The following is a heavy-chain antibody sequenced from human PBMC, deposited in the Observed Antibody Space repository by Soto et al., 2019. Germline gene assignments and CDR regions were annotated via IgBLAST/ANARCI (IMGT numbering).Heavy chain of an antibody. CDR1: GGAVSSGTYY. V-gene: IGHV4-61*01. Sequence: SETLSLTWTVSGGAVSSGTYYWSWIRQPPGKGLEWIGHIYFTGSTNYNPSLKSRVTMSLDTSRNQFSLKLSSVTAADTAVYYCTRGPPRVQWFDPWGMGTLVTVSS. CDR2: IYFTGST. J-gene: IGHJ5*02. CDR3: TRGPPRVQWFDP.